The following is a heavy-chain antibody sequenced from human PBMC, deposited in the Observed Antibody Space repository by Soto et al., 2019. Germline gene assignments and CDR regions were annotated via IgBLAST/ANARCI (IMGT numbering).Heavy chain of an antibody. J-gene: IGHJ4*02. Sequence: VKVSCNACRYTFTIYYITWVRQTPGQGLEWMGRISGYNTNSSQKFQDRVTMTTDTSTSTAYMEVRSLRSDDTAVYYCARDQAGQGWYTLPAPRLDYWGQGTLVTVS. CDR2: ISGYNT. CDR3: ARDQAGQGWYTLPAPRLDY. V-gene: IGHV1-18*04. CDR1: RYTFTIYY. D-gene: IGHD6-19*01.